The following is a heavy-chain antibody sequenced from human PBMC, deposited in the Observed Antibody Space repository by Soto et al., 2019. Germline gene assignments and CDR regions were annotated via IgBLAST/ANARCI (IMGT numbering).Heavy chain of an antibody. J-gene: IGHJ6*02. CDR2: IYGGDDT. Sequence: GGSLRLSCAASGFTVSSNYMNWVRQAPGRGLEWVSAIYGGDDTEYAESVKGRFTISRDNSKNTLYLQMNSLRAEDTAVYYCAKRQQLVRYYYGLDVWGQGTTVTVSS. CDR3: AKRQQLVRYYYGLDV. D-gene: IGHD6-13*01. CDR1: GFTVSSNY. V-gene: IGHV3-53*01.